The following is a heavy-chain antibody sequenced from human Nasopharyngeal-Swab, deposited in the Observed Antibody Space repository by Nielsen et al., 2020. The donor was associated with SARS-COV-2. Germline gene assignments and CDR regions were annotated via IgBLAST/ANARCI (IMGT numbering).Heavy chain of an antibody. Sequence: GGCLRLSWAASGFTFSSYGMHWVRQAPGKGLEWVAVISYDGSNKYYADSVKGRFTISRDNSKNTLYLQMNSLRAEDTAVYYCARDQDSSSYFDYWGQGTLVTVSS. CDR1: GFTFSSYG. D-gene: IGHD6-6*01. CDR2: ISYDGSNK. V-gene: IGHV3-30*03. J-gene: IGHJ4*02. CDR3: ARDQDSSSYFDY.